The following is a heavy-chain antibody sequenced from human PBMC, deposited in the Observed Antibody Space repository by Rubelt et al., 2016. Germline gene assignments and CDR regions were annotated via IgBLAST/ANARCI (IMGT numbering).Heavy chain of an antibody. Sequence: GGSLRLSCPASVFTFSTYTMHWVRQAPGKGLEWFSYINGVAGSIYYVVYVSVRLTSSRDNAKNSVYLQMNGLRAEDTAMYYCVRDGRVGVPYYFDYWGQGTLVTVSS. CDR1: VFTFSTYT. V-gene: IGHV3-48*04. D-gene: IGHD1-26*01. CDR3: VRDGRVGVPYYFDY. CDR2: INGVAGSI. J-gene: IGHJ4*02.